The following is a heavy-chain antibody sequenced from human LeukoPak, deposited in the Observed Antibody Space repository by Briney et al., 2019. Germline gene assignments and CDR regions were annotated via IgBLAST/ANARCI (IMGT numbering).Heavy chain of an antibody. Sequence: PGGPLRLSCAASGFTFSSYGMHWVRQAPGKGLEWVAVISYDGSNKYYADSVKGRFTISRDNFKNTLYLQMNSLRAEDTAVYYCARRYDSSGYYDYYYYMDVWGKGTTVTVSS. V-gene: IGHV3-30*03. D-gene: IGHD3-22*01. CDR2: ISYDGSNK. J-gene: IGHJ6*03. CDR1: GFTFSSYG. CDR3: ARRYDSSGYYDYYYYMDV.